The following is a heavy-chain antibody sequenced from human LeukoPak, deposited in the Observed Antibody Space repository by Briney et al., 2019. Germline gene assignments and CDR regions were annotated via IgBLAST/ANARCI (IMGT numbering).Heavy chain of an antibody. CDR1: GFTFSSYA. Sequence: GGSLRLSCAASGFTFSSYAMSWVRQAPGKGLEWVSAISGSGGSTYYADSVKGRFTISRDNSKNTLYLQMNSLRAEDTAVYYCAKDETDYYDNSGGAFDVWGQGTMVTVSS. CDR2: ISGSGGST. D-gene: IGHD3-22*01. CDR3: AKDETDYYDNSGGAFDV. V-gene: IGHV3-23*01. J-gene: IGHJ3*01.